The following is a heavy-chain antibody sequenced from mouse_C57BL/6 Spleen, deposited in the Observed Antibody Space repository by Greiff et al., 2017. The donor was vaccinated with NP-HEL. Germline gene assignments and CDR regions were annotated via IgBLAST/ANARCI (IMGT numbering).Heavy chain of an antibody. CDR3: AKMVTTVVGYYAMDY. J-gene: IGHJ4*01. CDR2: IWRGGST. V-gene: IGHV2-5*01. D-gene: IGHD1-1*01. CDR1: GFSLTSDG. Sequence: VQLQQSGPGLVQPSQSLSITCTVSGFSLTSDGVHWVRQSPGKGLEWLGVIWRGGSTDYNAAFMSRLSITQDNSKSQVFFKMISLQADDTAIYSCAKMVTTVVGYYAMDYWGQGTSVTVSS.